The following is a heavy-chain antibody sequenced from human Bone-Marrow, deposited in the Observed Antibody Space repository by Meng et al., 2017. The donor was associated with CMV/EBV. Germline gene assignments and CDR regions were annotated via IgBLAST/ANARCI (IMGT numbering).Heavy chain of an antibody. J-gene: IGHJ4*02. Sequence: GGSLRLSCAASGFTFDDYAMHWVRQAPGKGLEWVSYISRSSDYIYYVDSVKGRFTISRDNAENSLYLQMNSLRAEDTAVYYCARVKDGDYHSFDYWGQGTLVTVSS. D-gene: IGHD4-17*01. CDR3: ARVKDGDYHSFDY. CDR1: GFTFDDYA. V-gene: IGHV3-21*06. CDR2: ISRSSDYI.